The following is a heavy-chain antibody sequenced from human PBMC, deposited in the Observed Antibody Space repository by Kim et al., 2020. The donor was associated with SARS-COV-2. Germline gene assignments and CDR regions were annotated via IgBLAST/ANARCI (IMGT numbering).Heavy chain of an antibody. CDR3: ARGSDYYDSSGHNYFDY. V-gene: IGHV3-30*04. D-gene: IGHD3-22*01. J-gene: IGHJ4*02. CDR1: GFTFSSYA. CDR2: ISYDGSNK. Sequence: GGSLRLSCAASGFTFSSYAMHWVRQAPGKGLEWVAVISYDGSNKYYADSVKGRFTISRDNSKNTLYLQMNSLRGEDTAVYYCARGSDYYDSSGHNYFDYWGQGILVTVSP.